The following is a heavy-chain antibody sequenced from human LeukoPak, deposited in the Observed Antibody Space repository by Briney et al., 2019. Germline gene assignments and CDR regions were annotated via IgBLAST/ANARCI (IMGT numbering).Heavy chain of an antibody. V-gene: IGHV4-34*01. CDR2: INHSGST. CDR1: GGSFSGYY. D-gene: IGHD1/OR15-1a*01. J-gene: IGHJ6*03. CDR3: AREGLENNSYYYYYYLDV. Sequence: SSETLSLTCAVYGGSFSGYYWSWIRQPPGKGLEWIGEINHSGSTNYNPSLKSRVTISVDTSKNQFSLKLSSVTAADTAVYYCAREGLENNSYYYYYYLDVWGKGTTVTVSS.